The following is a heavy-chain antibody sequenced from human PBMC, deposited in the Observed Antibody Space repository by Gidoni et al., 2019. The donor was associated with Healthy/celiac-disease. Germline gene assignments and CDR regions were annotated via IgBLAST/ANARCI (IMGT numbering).Heavy chain of an antibody. D-gene: IGHD6-19*01. Sequence: EVQLVESGGGLVQPGRSLRLSCAASGCTFDDYAMHWVRQAPGKGLEWVSGISWNSGSIGYADSVKGRFTISRDNAKNSLYLQMNSLRAEDTALYYCAIGKQVSGWYPYYYYGMDVWGQGTTVTVSS. V-gene: IGHV3-9*01. CDR3: AIGKQVSGWYPYYYYGMDV. CDR1: GCTFDDYA. CDR2: ISWNSGSI. J-gene: IGHJ6*02.